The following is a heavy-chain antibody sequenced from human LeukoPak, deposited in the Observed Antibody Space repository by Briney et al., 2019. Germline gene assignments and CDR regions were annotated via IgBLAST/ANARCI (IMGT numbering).Heavy chain of an antibody. J-gene: IGHJ4*02. Sequence: GGSLRLSCAASGFTFSSFGMHWVRQAPGKGLEWVAVITYDGSNKYYADSVKGRFTISRDNSKNTLYLQMNSLRVEDTAVYYCARGGYYDILTGPDYWGQGTLVTVSS. CDR2: ITYDGSNK. D-gene: IGHD3-9*01. V-gene: IGHV3-30*19. CDR3: ARGGYYDILTGPDY. CDR1: GFTFSSFG.